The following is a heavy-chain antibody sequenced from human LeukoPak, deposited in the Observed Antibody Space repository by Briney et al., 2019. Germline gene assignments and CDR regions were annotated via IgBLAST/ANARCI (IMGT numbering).Heavy chain of an antibody. Sequence: GGSLSLSCAASGFTFSSYWMSWVRQAPGKGLEWVANIKQDGSEKYYVDSVKGRFTISRDNAKNSLYLQMNSLRAEDTAVYYCASLPAAAPKDWFDPWGQGTLVTVSS. CDR1: GFTFSSYW. V-gene: IGHV3-7*01. CDR3: ASLPAAAPKDWFDP. D-gene: IGHD2-2*01. J-gene: IGHJ5*02. CDR2: IKQDGSEK.